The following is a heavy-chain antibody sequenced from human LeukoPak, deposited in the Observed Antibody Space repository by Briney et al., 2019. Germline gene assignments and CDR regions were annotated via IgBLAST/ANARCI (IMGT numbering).Heavy chain of an antibody. D-gene: IGHD2-15*01. CDR1: GYTFTSHW. J-gene: IGHJ4*02. V-gene: IGHV5-51*01. Sequence: GESLKISCKGTGYTFTSHWIGWVRQMPGKGLGWMGIIYPDDSDTIYSPSFQGQVTISADRSTNIAYLQWSSLKASDTAMYYCAREGGFYCSGGSCYFDFWGQGTLVTVSS. CDR3: AREGGFYCSGGSCYFDF. CDR2: IYPDDSDT.